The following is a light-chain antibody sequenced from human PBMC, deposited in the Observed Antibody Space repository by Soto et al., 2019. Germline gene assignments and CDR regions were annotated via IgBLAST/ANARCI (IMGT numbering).Light chain of an antibody. Sequence: QSVLTQPPSVSGAPGQRVTISCTGSSSNIGAGFDVHWYQHLPGTAPKLLIYGNSNRPSGVPDRFSGSKSGTSASLAITGLQAEDEADYYCQSYDNSLSGPVFGGGTQLTVL. CDR1: SSNIGAGFD. CDR2: GNS. J-gene: IGLJ2*01. V-gene: IGLV1-40*01. CDR3: QSYDNSLSGPV.